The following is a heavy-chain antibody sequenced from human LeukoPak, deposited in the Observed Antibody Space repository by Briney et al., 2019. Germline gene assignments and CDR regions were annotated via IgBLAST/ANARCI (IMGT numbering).Heavy chain of an antibody. Sequence: EASVKVSCKASGYTFTAYDMYWMRQAPGQGLEWMGWINPNSGGTNYAQRFQGRVTMTRDTSISTAYMELNRLRSDDAAVYYCAKGRGYSWGQGTLVTVSS. CDR2: INPNSGGT. V-gene: IGHV1-2*02. CDR3: AKGRGYS. J-gene: IGHJ4*02. CDR1: GYTFTAYD. D-gene: IGHD1-26*01.